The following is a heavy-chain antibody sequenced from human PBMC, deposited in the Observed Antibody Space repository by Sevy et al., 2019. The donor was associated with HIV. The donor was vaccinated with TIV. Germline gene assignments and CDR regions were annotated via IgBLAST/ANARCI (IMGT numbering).Heavy chain of an antibody. J-gene: IGHJ4*02. CDR2: INPDTEGT. CDR1: GRTFNGYY. D-gene: IGHD3-10*01. V-gene: IGHV1-2*02. Sequence: ASVKVSCKASGRTFNGYYIHWVRQAPGQGLEWVAWINPDTEGTKYAEKFEGRMTLTTDMSSDTAYMELRRLRSDDTAVYYCAKTTYYYGSGSYYHQDYFDYWGQGTLVTVSS. CDR3: AKTTYYYGSGSYYHQDYFDY.